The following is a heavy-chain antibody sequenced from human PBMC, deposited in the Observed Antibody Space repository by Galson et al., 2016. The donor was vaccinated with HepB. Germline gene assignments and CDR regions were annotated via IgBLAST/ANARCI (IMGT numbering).Heavy chain of an antibody. V-gene: IGHV3-23*01. CDR1: GFTFRNYG. CDR3: VQGSTAPAV. Sequence: SLRLSCAASGFTFRNYGMTWVRQAPGKGLEVVSSISRSADSTDYADSVKGPFTISRDISKNTLSLQMNSLTADDTAIYHCVQGSTAPAVWGKGTTVTVPS. CDR2: ISRSADST. D-gene: IGHD2-2*01. J-gene: IGHJ6*04.